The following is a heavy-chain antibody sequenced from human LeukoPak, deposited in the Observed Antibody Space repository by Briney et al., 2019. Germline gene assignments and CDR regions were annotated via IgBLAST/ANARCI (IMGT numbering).Heavy chain of an antibody. Sequence: PGGSLRLSCAASGFTFSSYAMSWVRQAPGKGLEWVSAISGSGGSTYYADSVKGRFTISRDNSKNTLYLQMNSLRAEDTAVYYCAKAPLRLRFLEWLLSDWGQGTLVTVSS. CDR1: GFTFSSYA. CDR3: AKAPLRLRFLEWLLSD. D-gene: IGHD3-3*01. J-gene: IGHJ4*02. CDR2: ISGSGGST. V-gene: IGHV3-23*01.